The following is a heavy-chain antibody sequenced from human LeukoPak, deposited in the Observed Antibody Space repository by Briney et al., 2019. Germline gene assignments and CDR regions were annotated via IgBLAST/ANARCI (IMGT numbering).Heavy chain of an antibody. D-gene: IGHD4/OR15-4a*01. CDR3: ARDTLGEGEDANYAVYYFDY. Sequence: PGGSLRLSCAASGFTFNNYAMHWVRQAPGKGLEWVAVISYDGSNKYYADSVKGRFTISRDNSKNTLYLQMDSLRAEDTAVYYCARDTLGEGEDANYAVYYFDYWGQGTVVTVSS. CDR2: ISYDGSNK. J-gene: IGHJ4*02. V-gene: IGHV3-30*04. CDR1: GFTFNNYA.